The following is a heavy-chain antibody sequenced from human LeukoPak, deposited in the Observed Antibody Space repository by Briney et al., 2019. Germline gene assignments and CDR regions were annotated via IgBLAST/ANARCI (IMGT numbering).Heavy chain of an antibody. CDR1: GFTFSSYA. J-gene: IGHJ4*02. Sequence: GSLRLSCAASGFTFSSYAMSWIRQPPGKGLEWIGEINHSGSTNYNPSLKSRVTISVDTSKNQFSLKLSSVTAADTAVYYCARGPKRWLQLSADFDYWGQGTLVTVSS. CDR3: ARGPKRWLQLSADFDY. V-gene: IGHV4-34*01. CDR2: INHSGST. D-gene: IGHD5-24*01.